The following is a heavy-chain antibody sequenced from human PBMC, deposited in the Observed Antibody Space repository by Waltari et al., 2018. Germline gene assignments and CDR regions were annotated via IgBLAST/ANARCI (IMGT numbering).Heavy chain of an antibody. D-gene: IGHD1-26*01. CDR1: GYTLTELS. V-gene: IGHV1-24*01. Sequence: QVQLVQSGAEVKKPGASVKVSCKVSGYTLTELSMHWVRQAPGKGLEWMGGFEPEDGETIYAQKFQGRVTMTEDTSTDTAYMELSSLRSEDTAVYYCATAHLVGATTVPYFDYWGQGTLVTVSS. CDR3: ATAHLVGATTVPYFDY. CDR2: FEPEDGET. J-gene: IGHJ4*02.